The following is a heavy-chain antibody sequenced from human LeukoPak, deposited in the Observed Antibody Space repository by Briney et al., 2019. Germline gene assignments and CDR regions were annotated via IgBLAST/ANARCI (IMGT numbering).Heavy chain of an antibody. D-gene: IGHD1-26*01. Sequence: SGTLSLTCGASGGSISGTNWWSWVRQPPGQGLEWIGEISLAGQTNFNPSLNGRVTMSLDKSSNKLYLHLTSVTAADTAVYYCARRGTIDSGRPWNWGQGTLVTVSP. V-gene: IGHV4-4*02. J-gene: IGHJ4*02. CDR2: ISLAGQT. CDR1: GGSISGTNW. CDR3: ARRGTIDSGRPWN.